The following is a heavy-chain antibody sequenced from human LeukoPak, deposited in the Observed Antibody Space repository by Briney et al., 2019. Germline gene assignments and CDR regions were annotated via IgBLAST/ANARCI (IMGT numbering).Heavy chain of an antibody. V-gene: IGHV3-21*01. D-gene: IGHD3-3*01. CDR2: ISSSSSYI. CDR3: ARAESPPPDYDFWSGPLRFDP. Sequence: KAGGPLRLSCAASGFTFSSYSMNWVRQAPGKGLEWVSSISSSSSYIYYADSVKGRFTISRDNAKNSLYLQMNSLRAEDTAVYYCARAESPPPDYDFWSGPLRFDPWGQGTLVTVSS. CDR1: GFTFSSYS. J-gene: IGHJ5*02.